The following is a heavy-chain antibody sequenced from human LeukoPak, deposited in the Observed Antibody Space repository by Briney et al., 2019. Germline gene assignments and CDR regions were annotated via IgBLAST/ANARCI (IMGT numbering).Heavy chain of an antibody. CDR2: IDHSGST. Sequence: SETLSLTCAVYGGSFSGYDWSWICQPPAKGLEWIGEIDHSGSTNHNPSLKSRVTISVDTSKNQFSLKLSSVTAADTAVYFCATRQSNGWYDWFDPWGQGTLVTVSP. CDR3: ATRQSNGWYDWFDP. D-gene: IGHD6-19*01. CDR1: GGSFSGYD. V-gene: IGHV4-34*01. J-gene: IGHJ5*02.